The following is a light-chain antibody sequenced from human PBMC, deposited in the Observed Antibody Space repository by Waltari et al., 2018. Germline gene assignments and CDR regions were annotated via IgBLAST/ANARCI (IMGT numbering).Light chain of an antibody. CDR1: SSDVGTYNL. J-gene: IGLJ3*02. CDR3: CSYAGNSIWV. CDR2: EVF. Sequence: QSALTQPASVSGSPGQSITIPCTGTSSDVGTYNLVSWYQQHPGKAPKLMIFEVFKRPPGLSNRLSGSKSGTTASRTISGLQAEDEADYYCCSYAGNSIWVFGGGTKVTVL. V-gene: IGLV2-23*02.